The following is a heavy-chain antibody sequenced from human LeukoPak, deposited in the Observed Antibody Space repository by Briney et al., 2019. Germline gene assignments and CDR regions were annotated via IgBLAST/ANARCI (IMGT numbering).Heavy chain of an antibody. CDR2: INSDGSSK. CDR3: ARGPGYDVGDAFDI. J-gene: IGHJ3*02. D-gene: IGHD5-12*01. Sequence: GGSLRLSCAASGFTFSSYWRHGFRQPPGKGLVGVSRINSDGSSKSYADSVKGGFTISRANTKNTLYLQMNSLRAEATAVYYCARGPGYDVGDAFDIWGQGTMVTVSS. V-gene: IGHV3-74*01. CDR1: GFTFSSYW.